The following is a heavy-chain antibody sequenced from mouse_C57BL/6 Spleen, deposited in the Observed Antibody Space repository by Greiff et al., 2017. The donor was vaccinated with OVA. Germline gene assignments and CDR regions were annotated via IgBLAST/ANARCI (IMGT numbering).Heavy chain of an antibody. CDR2: INYDGSST. Sequence: EVKLMESEGGLVQPGSSMKLSCTASGFTFSDYYMAWVRQVPEKGLEWVANINYDGSSTYYLDSLKSRFIISRDNAKNILYLQMSSLKSEDTATYDCAKENYGSSFYLDYWGQGTTLTVSS. J-gene: IGHJ2*01. CDR1: GFTFSDYY. CDR3: AKENYGSSFYLDY. V-gene: IGHV5-16*01. D-gene: IGHD1-1*01.